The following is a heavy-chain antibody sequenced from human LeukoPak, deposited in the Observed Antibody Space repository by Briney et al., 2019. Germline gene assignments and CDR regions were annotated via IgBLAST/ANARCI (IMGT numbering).Heavy chain of an antibody. CDR3: AKDPPPGYYYYYMDV. CDR2: VKQDGSEK. J-gene: IGHJ6*03. CDR1: AFTFSDYW. Sequence: GGSLRLSCAASAFTFSDYWMTWVRQAPGKGLEWVANVKQDGSEKYYVDSVKGRFTISRDNAKNSLYLQMNSLRAEDTAVYYCAKDPPPGYYYYYMDVWGKGTTVTISS. V-gene: IGHV3-7*03.